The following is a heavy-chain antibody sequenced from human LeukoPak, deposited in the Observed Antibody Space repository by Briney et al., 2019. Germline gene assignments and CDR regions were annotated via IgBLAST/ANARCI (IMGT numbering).Heavy chain of an antibody. J-gene: IGHJ4*02. CDR1: GFTFSNYP. V-gene: IGHV3-53*01. Sequence: PGGSLRLSCSASGFTFSNYPMHWVRQAPGKGLEWVSVIYSGGSTYYADSVKGRFTISRDNSKNMLYLQMNSLRAEDTAVYFCARGGSIRPFDYWGQGTLVTVSS. D-gene: IGHD1-26*01. CDR3: ARGGSIRPFDY. CDR2: IYSGGST.